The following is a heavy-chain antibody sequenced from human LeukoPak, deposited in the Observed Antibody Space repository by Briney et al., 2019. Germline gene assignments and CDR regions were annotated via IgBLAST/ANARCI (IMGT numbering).Heavy chain of an antibody. D-gene: IGHD6-19*01. CDR2: IYSGGST. Sequence: GGSLRLSCAASGFTVSSNYMSWVRQAPGKRLEWVSVIYSGGSTYYADSVKGRFTISRDNSKNTLYLQMNSLRAEDTAVYYCAMTTVAGTFDYWGQGTLVTVSS. J-gene: IGHJ4*02. CDR1: GFTVSSNY. V-gene: IGHV3-53*01. CDR3: AMTTVAGTFDY.